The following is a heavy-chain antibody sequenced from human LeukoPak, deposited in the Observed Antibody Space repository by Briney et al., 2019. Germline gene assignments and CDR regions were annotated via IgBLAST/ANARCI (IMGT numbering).Heavy chain of an antibody. CDR2: INPSGGST. CDR1: GYTFTSYY. V-gene: IGHV1-46*01. J-gene: IGHJ5*02. D-gene: IGHD2-21*02. Sequence: ASVKVSCKASGYTFTSYYMHWVRQAPGQGLEWMGIINPSGGSTSYAQKFQGRVTMTRDTSTSTVYMELSSLRSEDTAVYYCARANIGCGGDCYDSNWFAPWGQGTLVTVSS. CDR3: ARANIGCGGDCYDSNWFAP.